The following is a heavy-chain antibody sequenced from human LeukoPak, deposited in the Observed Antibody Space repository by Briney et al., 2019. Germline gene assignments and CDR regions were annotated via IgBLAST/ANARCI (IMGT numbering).Heavy chain of an antibody. V-gene: IGHV3-33*08. CDR2: IWYDGSNK. D-gene: IGHD3-16*01. Sequence: GGSLRLSCAASGFTFSSYGMHWVRQAPGKGLEWVAVIWYDGSNKYYADSVKGRFTISRDNSKNTLYLQMNSLRAEDTAVYYCARDNERGGSGLFLDYWGQGTLVTVSS. J-gene: IGHJ4*02. CDR1: GFTFSSYG. CDR3: ARDNERGGSGLFLDY.